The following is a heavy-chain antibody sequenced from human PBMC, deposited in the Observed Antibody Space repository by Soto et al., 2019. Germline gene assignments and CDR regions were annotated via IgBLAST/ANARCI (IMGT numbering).Heavy chain of an antibody. CDR2: ILYDGSNK. CDR3: AGGTCYFDY. Sequence: QVQLVESGGDVVQPGRSLRLSCAASGFTFSNYGMHWARQAPGKGLEWVAAILYDGSNKYYADSVKGRFTISRDNSKNTLSLQMNSLRAEDTAVYYCAGGTCYFDYCGQGTLVTVSS. CDR1: GFTFSNYG. V-gene: IGHV3-33*01. D-gene: IGHD1-26*01. J-gene: IGHJ4*02.